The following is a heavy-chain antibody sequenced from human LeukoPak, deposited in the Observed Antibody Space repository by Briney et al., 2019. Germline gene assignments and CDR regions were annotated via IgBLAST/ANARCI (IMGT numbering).Heavy chain of an antibody. V-gene: IGHV1-18*01. D-gene: IGHD3-3*01. CDR1: GYTFTSYG. Sequence: ASVKVSCKASGYTFTSYGISWVRQAPGQGLEWMGWISAYNGNTNYAQKLQGRVTMTTDTSTSTAYMELRSLRSDDTAVYYCARELVVLRFFRYFDYWGQGTLVTVSS. CDR2: ISAYNGNT. CDR3: ARELVVLRFFRYFDY. J-gene: IGHJ4*02.